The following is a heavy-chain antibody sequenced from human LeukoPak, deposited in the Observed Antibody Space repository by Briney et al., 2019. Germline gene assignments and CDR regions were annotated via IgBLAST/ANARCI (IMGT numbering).Heavy chain of an antibody. D-gene: IGHD4-17*01. CDR1: GYTLTELS. Sequence: GASVKVSCKVSGYTLTELSMHWVRQAPGQGLEWMGGIIPIFGTANYAQKFQGRVTITADESTSTAYMELSSLRSEDTAVYYCARSTVTTPVGVYWGQGTLVTVSS. CDR3: ARSTVTTPVGVY. CDR2: IIPIFGTA. J-gene: IGHJ4*02. V-gene: IGHV1-69*13.